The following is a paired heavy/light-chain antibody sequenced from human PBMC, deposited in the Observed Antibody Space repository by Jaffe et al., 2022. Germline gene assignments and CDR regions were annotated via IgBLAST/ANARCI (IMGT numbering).Light chain of an antibody. V-gene: IGKV4-1*01. CDR3: QQIYSTPFT. Sequence: DIVMTQSPDSLAVSLGERATINCKSSQSVLNSSKNKNYLVWYQQKPRQPPKLLIYWASTRESGVPDRFSGSGSGTDFTLTISSLQAEDVAVYYCQQIYSTPFTFGGGTKVEIK. CDR2: WAS. CDR1: QSVLNSSKNKNY. J-gene: IGKJ4*01.
Heavy chain of an antibody. CDR2: IATKAGSYAT. CDR1: GFTFSGFV. V-gene: IGHV3-73*02. Sequence: EMQLVESGGGLVQPGGSLKLSCAASGFTFSGFVIHWVRQASGKGLEWVGRIATKAGSYATQYSASVEGRFTIARDDSKNMAYLQMNSLRTEDTAVYYCFGSSGWYSSGPYMDVWGKGTTVTVSS. CDR3: FGSSGWYSSGPYMDV. J-gene: IGHJ6*03. D-gene: IGHD6-19*01.